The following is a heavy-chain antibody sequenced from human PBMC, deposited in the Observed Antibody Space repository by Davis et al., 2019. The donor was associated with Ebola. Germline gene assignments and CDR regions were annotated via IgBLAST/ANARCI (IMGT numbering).Heavy chain of an antibody. J-gene: IGHJ6*02. CDR3: ARTVSLVDFAMDV. V-gene: IGHV4-61*01. CDR2: IYYSGST. Sequence: SETLSLTCTVSGGSVSSGSYYWSWIRQPPGKGLEWIGYIYYSGSTNYNPSLKSRVTISVDTSKNQFSLRLSSVTAADTAVYYCARTVSLVDFAMDVWGQGTTVTVSS. D-gene: IGHD2-8*02. CDR1: GGSVSSGSYY.